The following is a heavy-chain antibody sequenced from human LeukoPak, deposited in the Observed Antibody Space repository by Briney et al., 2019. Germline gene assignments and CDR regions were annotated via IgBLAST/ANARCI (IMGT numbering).Heavy chain of an antibody. J-gene: IGHJ3*02. CDR2: ISVYNGNT. D-gene: IGHD3-22*01. CDR3: ARGYYYDSSGYYYVGNDAFDI. V-gene: IGHV1-18*01. CDR1: GYTFTNYG. Sequence: GASVKVSCKASGYTFTNYGISWVRQAPGQGLEWMGWISVYNGNTNYAQKLQGRVTMTTDTSTSTAYMELRSLRSDDTAVYYCARGYYYDSSGYYYVGNDAFDIWGQGTMVTVSS.